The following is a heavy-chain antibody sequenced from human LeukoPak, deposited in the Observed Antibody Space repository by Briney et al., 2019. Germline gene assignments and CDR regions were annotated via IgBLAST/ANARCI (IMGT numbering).Heavy chain of an antibody. J-gene: IGHJ4*02. V-gene: IGHV3-23*01. CDR1: GFTFSSYA. D-gene: IGHD2-2*01. CDR2: ISSSGGST. CDR3: AKDLGVVPAAIFDY. Sequence: GGSLRLSCAASGFTFSSYAMSWVRQAPGKGLEWVSAISSSGGSTYYADSVKGRFTISRDNSKNTLYLQMNSLRAEDTAVYYCAKDLGVVPAAIFDYWGQGTLVTVSS.